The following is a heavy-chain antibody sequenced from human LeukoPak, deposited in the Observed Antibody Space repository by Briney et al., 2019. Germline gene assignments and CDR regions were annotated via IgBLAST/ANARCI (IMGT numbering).Heavy chain of an antibody. V-gene: IGHV4-59*01. D-gene: IGHD6-6*01. Sequence: PSETLSLTCTVSGGSISSYYWSWIRQPPGKGLEWIGYIYYSGSTNYNPSLKSRVTISVDTSKNQFSLKLSSVTAADTAVYYCARASPARHFDYWGQGTLVTVSS. J-gene: IGHJ4*02. CDR1: GGSISSYY. CDR2: IYYSGST. CDR3: ARASPARHFDY.